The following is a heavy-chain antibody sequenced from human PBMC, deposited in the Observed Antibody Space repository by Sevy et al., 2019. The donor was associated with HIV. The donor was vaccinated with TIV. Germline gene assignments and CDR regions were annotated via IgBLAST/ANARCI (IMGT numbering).Heavy chain of an antibody. CDR2: INPNSGGT. CDR3: ARPYYYDSCAYYFDH. D-gene: IGHD3-22*01. CDR1: GYTFTAYY. V-gene: IGHV1-2*06. J-gene: IGHJ4*02. Sequence: ASVKVSCKASGYTFTAYYVHWVRQAPGQGLEWMGRINPNSGGTNYAQKFQGRVTMTRDTSISTAYMELSGLRYDDTAVYHCARPYYYDSCAYYFDHWGQGTLVTVSS.